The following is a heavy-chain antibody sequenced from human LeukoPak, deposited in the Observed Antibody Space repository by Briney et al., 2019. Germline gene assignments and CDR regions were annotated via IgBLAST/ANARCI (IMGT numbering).Heavy chain of an antibody. D-gene: IGHD6-13*01. CDR3: TRDEDEELVRDY. V-gene: IGHV3-11*06. CDR1: GFTFSDYY. CDR2: ISSSSSYT. J-gene: IGHJ4*02. Sequence: GGSLRLSCAASGFTFSDYYMSWIRQAPGKGLEWVSYISSSSSYTNYADSVKGRFTISRDNAKKSLYLQMNSLRADDTVVYYCTRDEDEELVRDYWGQGTLVTVSS.